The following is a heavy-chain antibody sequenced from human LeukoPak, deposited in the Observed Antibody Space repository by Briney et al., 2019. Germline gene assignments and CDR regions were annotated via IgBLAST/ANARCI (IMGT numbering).Heavy chain of an antibody. Sequence: ASVKVSCKASGYTFTSYDINWVRQATGQGLEWTGWMNPNSGNTGYAQKFQGRVTMTRNTSISTAYMELSSLRSEDTAVYYCARVGDSSSWYDLLIDYWGQGTLVTVSS. CDR2: MNPNSGNT. D-gene: IGHD6-13*01. J-gene: IGHJ4*02. CDR3: ARVGDSSSWYDLLIDY. CDR1: GYTFTSYD. V-gene: IGHV1-8*01.